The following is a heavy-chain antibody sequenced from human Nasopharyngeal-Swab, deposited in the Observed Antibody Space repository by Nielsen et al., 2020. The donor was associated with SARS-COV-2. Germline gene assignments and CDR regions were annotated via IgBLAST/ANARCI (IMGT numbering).Heavy chain of an antibody. Sequence: ASVKVSCKASGYTFTSYAMHWARQAPGQRLEWMGWINAGNGNTEYSQKFQGRVTITRDTSASTAYMELSSLRSEDTAVYYCARDDSRREYQLLSALNYYYYGMDVWGQGTMVTVSS. CDR2: INAGNGNT. V-gene: IGHV1-3*01. J-gene: IGHJ6*02. D-gene: IGHD2-2*01. CDR1: GYTFTSYA. CDR3: ARDDSRREYQLLSALNYYYYGMDV.